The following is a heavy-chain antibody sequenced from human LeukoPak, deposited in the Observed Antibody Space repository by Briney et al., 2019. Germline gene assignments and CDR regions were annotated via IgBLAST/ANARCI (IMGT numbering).Heavy chain of an antibody. D-gene: IGHD2-15*01. CDR2: INPNSGGT. Sequence: ASVKVSCKASGYTFTGYYMHWVRQAPGQGLAWMGWINPNSGGTNYAQKFQGRVTMTRDMSISTAYMELSRLRSDDTAVYYCARAGGYCSGGSCYSISHYYYYYMDVWGKGTTVTVSS. CDR3: ARAGGYCSGGSCYSISHYYYYYMDV. J-gene: IGHJ6*03. V-gene: IGHV1-2*02. CDR1: GYTFTGYY.